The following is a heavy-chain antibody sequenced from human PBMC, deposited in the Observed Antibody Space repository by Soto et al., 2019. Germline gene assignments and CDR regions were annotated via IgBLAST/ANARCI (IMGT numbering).Heavy chain of an antibody. Sequence: QGQLVQSGGEVKKPGASVKVSCKASGYTFSRYGISWVRQAPGQGLEWMGWISGYNGDTNYAQKFQGRVTMTIDTSTTTAYMELRGLTSDDTAIYYCAKNGQPPYYCYGLDVWGQGTTVTVSS. D-gene: IGHD2-8*01. CDR3: AKNGQPPYYCYGLDV. V-gene: IGHV1-18*01. CDR2: ISGYNGDT. CDR1: GYTFSRYG. J-gene: IGHJ6*02.